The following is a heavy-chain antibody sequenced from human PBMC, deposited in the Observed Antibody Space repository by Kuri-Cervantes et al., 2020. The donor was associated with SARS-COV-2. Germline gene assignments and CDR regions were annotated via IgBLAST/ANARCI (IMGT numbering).Heavy chain of an antibody. V-gene: IGHV3-30*19. J-gene: IGHJ6*03. CDR2: ISYDGSEK. Sequence: GESLKISCAASGFTFSSYGMHWVRQAPGKGLEWVAVISYDGSEKMYANSLKGRFTISRDNSMNTVWLQMNSLRLDDTAVYYCARDIAAADNYHYYYYMDVWGKGTTVTVSS. CDR3: ARDIAAADNYHYYYYMDV. CDR1: GFTFSSYG. D-gene: IGHD6-13*01.